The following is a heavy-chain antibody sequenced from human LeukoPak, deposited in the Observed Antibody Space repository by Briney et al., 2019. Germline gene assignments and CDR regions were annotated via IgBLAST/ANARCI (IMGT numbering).Heavy chain of an antibody. CDR2: IYYSGST. D-gene: IGHD4-17*01. J-gene: IGHJ5*02. CDR1: GGSISSNNW. Sequence: PSETLSLTCAVSGGSISSNNWWSWVRQPPGKGLEWIGYIYYSGSTNYNPSLKSRVTISVDTSKNQFSLKLSSVTAADTAVYYCARVFGGAVTMRYNWFDPWGQGTLVTVSS. V-gene: IGHV4-4*02. CDR3: ARVFGGAVTMRYNWFDP.